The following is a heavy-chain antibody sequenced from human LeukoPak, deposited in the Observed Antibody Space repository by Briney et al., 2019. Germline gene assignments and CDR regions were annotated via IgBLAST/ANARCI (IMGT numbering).Heavy chain of an antibody. CDR1: GGSISSGDYY. CDR2: IYYSGST. Sequence: SETLSLTCTVSGGSISSGDYYWSWICQPPGKGLEWIGYIYYSGSTCYNLSLNSRVTISVDTSKNQFSLKLSSVTAADTAVYYCAGNWNDVGIDYWGQGTLVTVSS. V-gene: IGHV4-30-4*01. D-gene: IGHD1-20*01. CDR3: AGNWNDVGIDY. J-gene: IGHJ4*02.